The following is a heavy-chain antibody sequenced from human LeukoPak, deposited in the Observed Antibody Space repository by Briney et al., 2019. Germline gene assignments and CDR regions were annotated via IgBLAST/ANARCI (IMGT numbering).Heavy chain of an antibody. Sequence: SETLSLTCTVSGGSISSGGYYWSWIRQHPGKGLEWIGYIYYSGSTYCNPSLKSRVTISVDTSKNQFSLKLSSVTAADTAVYYCASIVVVARGAWFDPWGRGTLVTVSS. D-gene: IGHD2-15*01. CDR3: ASIVVVARGAWFDP. CDR2: IYYSGST. V-gene: IGHV4-31*03. J-gene: IGHJ5*02. CDR1: GGSISSGGYY.